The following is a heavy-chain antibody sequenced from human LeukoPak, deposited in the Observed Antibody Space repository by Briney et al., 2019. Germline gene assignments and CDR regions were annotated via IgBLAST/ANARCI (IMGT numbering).Heavy chain of an antibody. CDR1: GFTLSSYD. CDR2: IGTAGDT. J-gene: IGHJ4*02. V-gene: IGHV3-13*01. D-gene: IGHD3-22*01. CDR3: ARTSYDSSGFDY. Sequence: GGSLRLSCVASGFTLSSYDMHWVRQTTGKGLEWVSAIGTAGDTYYPGSVKGRFTISREDAKNSLSLQTNSLRAEDAAVYYCARTSYDSSGFDYWGQGTLVTVSS.